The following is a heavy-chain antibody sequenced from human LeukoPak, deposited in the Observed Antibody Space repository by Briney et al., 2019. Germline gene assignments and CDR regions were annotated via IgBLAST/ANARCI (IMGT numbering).Heavy chain of an antibody. CDR3: ARDGDQYYDFWSGYQN. V-gene: IGHV1-69*13. D-gene: IGHD3-3*01. Sequence: GASVKVSCKASGGTFSSYAISWVRQAPGQGLEWMGGIIPIFGTANYAQKFQGRVTITADESTSTAYMELSSLRSEDTAVYYCARDGDQYYDFWSGYQNWDQGTLVTVSS. CDR2: IIPIFGTA. J-gene: IGHJ4*02. CDR1: GGTFSSYA.